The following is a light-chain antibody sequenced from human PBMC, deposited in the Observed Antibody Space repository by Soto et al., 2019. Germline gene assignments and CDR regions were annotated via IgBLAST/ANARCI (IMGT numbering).Light chain of an antibody. J-gene: IGKJ1*01. CDR3: QQYGSSPRT. CDR2: GTS. V-gene: IGKV3-20*01. CDR1: QNVGSRY. Sequence: EIALPQSPGTLSLSPGARATLSCRASQNVGSRYLAWYQQKPGQAPRLLIYGTSNRATGIRDRFSGSGSGTDFSLTISSLEPGDLAVYYCQQYGSSPRTFGQGTKVEIK.